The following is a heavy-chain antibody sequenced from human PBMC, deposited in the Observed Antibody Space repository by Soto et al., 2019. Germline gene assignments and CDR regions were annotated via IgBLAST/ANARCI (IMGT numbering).Heavy chain of an antibody. D-gene: IGHD6-19*01. Sequence: PGGSLRLSCAASGFTFSSYDMHWVRQATGKGLEWVSAIGTAGDPYYPGSVKGRFTISRENAKNSLYLQMNSLRAWDTAVYYCARGGYSSGWYGAYYYYGMDVWGQGTTVTVSS. J-gene: IGHJ6*02. CDR1: GFTFSSYD. CDR3: ARGGYSSGWYGAYYYYGMDV. CDR2: IGTAGDP. V-gene: IGHV3-13*05.